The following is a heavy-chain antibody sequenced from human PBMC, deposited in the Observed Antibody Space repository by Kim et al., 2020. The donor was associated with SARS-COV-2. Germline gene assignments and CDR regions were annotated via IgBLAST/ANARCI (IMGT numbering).Heavy chain of an antibody. Sequence: ASVKVSCKASGYTFTSYGISWVRQAPGQGLEWMGWISAYNGNTNYAQKLQGRVTMTTDTSTSTAYMELRSLRSDDTAVYYCARDPNGYSSSWYYGGSPFDPWGQGTLVTVSS. D-gene: IGHD6-13*01. J-gene: IGHJ5*02. CDR2: ISAYNGNT. CDR3: ARDPNGYSSSWYYGGSPFDP. CDR1: GYTFTSYG. V-gene: IGHV1-18*01.